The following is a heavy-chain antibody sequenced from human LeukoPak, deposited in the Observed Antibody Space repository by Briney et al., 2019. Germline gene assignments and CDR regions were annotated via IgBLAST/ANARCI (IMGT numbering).Heavy chain of an antibody. Sequence: GGSLRLSCAASGFTFSSYGMSWVRQAPGKGLEWVSAISGSGGSTYYADSVKGRFTISRDNSKNTLYLQMNSLRAEDTAVYYCAKVPNSGSYFDYWGQGTLVTVSS. J-gene: IGHJ4*02. D-gene: IGHD1-26*01. CDR1: GFTFSSYG. CDR3: AKVPNSGSYFDY. V-gene: IGHV3-23*01. CDR2: ISGSGGST.